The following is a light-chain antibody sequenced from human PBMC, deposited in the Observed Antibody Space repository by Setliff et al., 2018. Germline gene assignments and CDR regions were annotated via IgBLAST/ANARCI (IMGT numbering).Light chain of an antibody. J-gene: IGLJ1*01. CDR1: SSDVGLYNL. V-gene: IGLV2-14*02. CDR2: DVT. CDR3: SSYTNSNTYV. Sequence: QSVLTQPASVSGSPGQSITISCTGTSSDVGLYNLVSWYQQHPGKAPKLIIYDVTGRPSGVSDRFSGSKSGNTASLTISGLQAEDEADYYCSSYTNSNTYVFGTGTKGTVL.